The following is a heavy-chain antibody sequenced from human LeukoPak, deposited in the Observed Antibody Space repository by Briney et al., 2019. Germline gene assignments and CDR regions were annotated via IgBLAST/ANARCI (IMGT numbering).Heavy chain of an antibody. Sequence: PSETLSLTCTVSGGSISSYYWSWIRQPAGKGLEWIGRIYTSGSTNYNPSLKSRVTMSVDTSKNQFSLKLSSVTAADTAVYYCARLFVDCSGGSCYSDRSGFDYWGQGTLVTVSS. CDR3: ARLFVDCSGGSCYSDRSGFDY. V-gene: IGHV4-4*07. D-gene: IGHD2-15*01. CDR1: GGSISSYY. CDR2: IYTSGST. J-gene: IGHJ4*02.